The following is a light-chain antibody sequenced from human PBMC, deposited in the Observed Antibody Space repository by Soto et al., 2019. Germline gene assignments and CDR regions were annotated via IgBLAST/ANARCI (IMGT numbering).Light chain of an antibody. J-gene: IGKJ5*01. CDR3: QQTYTAAN. CDR2: AAS. V-gene: IGKV1-39*01. Sequence: DIPMTQSPSSLSASLGDRVTIPCRAGQTIGSHLNWYQQKPGKAPKLLIFAASNLQSGVPSRFSGSGSGTDFTLTINSLQPEDFATYYCQQTYTAANFGQGTRLEIK. CDR1: QTIGSH.